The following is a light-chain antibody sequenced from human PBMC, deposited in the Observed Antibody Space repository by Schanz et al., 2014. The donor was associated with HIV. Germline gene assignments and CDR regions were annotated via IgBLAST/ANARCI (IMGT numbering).Light chain of an antibody. CDR3: EAWDDSLKGAA. V-gene: IGLV1-44*01. CDR1: TSNIGINT. J-gene: IGLJ7*01. Sequence: QSVLTQPPSASGTPGQRVTISCSGSTSNIGINTVNRYQQLPGTAPKVLIYSNTERPSGVPDRFSASKSGTSASLAISGLQSEDEADYYCEAWDDSLKGAAFGGGTQLTVL. CDR2: SNT.